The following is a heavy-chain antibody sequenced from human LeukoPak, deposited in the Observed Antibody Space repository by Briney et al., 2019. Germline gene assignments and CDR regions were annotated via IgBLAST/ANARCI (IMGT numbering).Heavy chain of an antibody. CDR3: TRVRQGSQSDF. CDR2: IHHSGNA. V-gene: IGHV4-39*07. CDR1: GGSISSGNYH. J-gene: IGHJ4*02. Sequence: SETLSLTCTVSGGSISSGNYHWAWIRQPPGKGLECIGSIHHSGNAYYNSSLESRVGISVDMSKNQFFLQLRSVTAADAAVYYCTRVRQGSQSDFWGQGTLVTVSS.